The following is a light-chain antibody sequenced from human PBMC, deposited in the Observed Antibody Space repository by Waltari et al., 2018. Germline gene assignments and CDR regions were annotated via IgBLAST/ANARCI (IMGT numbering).Light chain of an antibody. V-gene: IGKV4-1*01. CDR3: QQYYRIPLS. J-gene: IGKJ4*01. CDR2: WAS. Sequence: DIVVTQSPEVLSVSLGERATINCTSSQSVLYSSNNKNYVAWFQQKPGQRPRLLIYWASTRESGVPDRFSGSGSGTDFSLTIANLQAEDVAVYYCQQYYRIPLSFAGGTKVEIK. CDR1: QSVLYSSNNKNY.